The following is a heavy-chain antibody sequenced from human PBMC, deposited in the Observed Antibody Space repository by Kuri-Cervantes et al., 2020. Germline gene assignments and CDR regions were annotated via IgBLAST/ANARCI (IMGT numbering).Heavy chain of an antibody. CDR3: ARWLQFFDY. Sequence: GESPKISCAASGFTFSSYAMHWVRQAPGKGLEWVAVISYDGSNKYYADSVKGRFTISRDNSKNTLYLQMNSLRAEDTAVYYCARWLQFFDYWGQGTLVTVSS. V-gene: IGHV3-30-3*01. J-gene: IGHJ4*02. D-gene: IGHD5-24*01. CDR2: ISYDGSNK. CDR1: GFTFSSYA.